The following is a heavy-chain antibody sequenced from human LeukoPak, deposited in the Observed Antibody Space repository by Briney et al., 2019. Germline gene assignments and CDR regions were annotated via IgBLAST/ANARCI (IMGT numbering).Heavy chain of an antibody. CDR2: ISAYNGNT. D-gene: IGHD2-15*01. V-gene: IGHV1-18*01. CDR3: ARSLKASGGSCYRY. J-gene: IGHJ4*02. CDR1: GYTFTGYG. Sequence: ASVKVSCKASGYTFTGYGISWVRQAPGQGLEWMGWISAYNGNTNYAQKLQGRVTMTTDTSTSTAYMELRSLRSDDTAVYYCARSLKASGGSCYRYWGQGTLVTVSS.